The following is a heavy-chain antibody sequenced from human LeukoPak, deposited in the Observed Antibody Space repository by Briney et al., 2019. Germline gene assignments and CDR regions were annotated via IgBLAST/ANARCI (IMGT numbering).Heavy chain of an antibody. D-gene: IGHD4-17*01. CDR1: GGSISSSSYY. Sequence: PSETLSLTCTVSGGSISSSSYYWGWIRQPPGKGLEWIGSIYYSGSTYYNPSLKSRVTISVDTSKNQFPLKLSSVTAADTAVYYCASPALDYGDYRNFDYWGQGTLVTVSS. J-gene: IGHJ4*02. CDR3: ASPALDYGDYRNFDY. CDR2: IYYSGST. V-gene: IGHV4-39*01.